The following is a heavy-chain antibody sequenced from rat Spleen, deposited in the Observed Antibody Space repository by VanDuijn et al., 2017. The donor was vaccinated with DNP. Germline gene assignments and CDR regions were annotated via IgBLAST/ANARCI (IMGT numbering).Heavy chain of an antibody. V-gene: IGHV3-1*01. D-gene: IGHD1-5*01. Sequence: DVQLQESGPGLVKPSQSLSLTCSVTGYFITNNYWAWIRKFPGNRMEWMGYISYSGSTGYNPSLKSRISITRDTSKNQFFLQVNSVTTEDTATYYCARLGTQGFTYWGQGTLVTVSS. CDR1: GYFITNNY. CDR3: ARLGTQGFTY. J-gene: IGHJ3*01. CDR2: ISYSGST.